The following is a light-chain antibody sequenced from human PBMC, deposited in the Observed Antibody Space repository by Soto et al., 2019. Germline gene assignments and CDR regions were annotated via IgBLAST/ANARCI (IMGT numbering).Light chain of an antibody. CDR3: QSYDSSLPGWV. Sequence: QSVLTQPPSVSGAPGQRVTISCTGSSSNIGAGHDVHWYQQLPGTAPKLLIYGNSNRPSGVPDRFSGSKSGTSASLAITGLQAEDEADYYCQSYDSSLPGWVFGGGTKVTVL. J-gene: IGLJ3*02. CDR2: GNS. CDR1: SSNIGAGHD. V-gene: IGLV1-40*01.